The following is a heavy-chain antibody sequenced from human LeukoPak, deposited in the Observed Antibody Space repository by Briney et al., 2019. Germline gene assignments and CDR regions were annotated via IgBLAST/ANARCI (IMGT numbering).Heavy chain of an antibody. Sequence: HAGGSLRLSCAASGYTFSDYALIWVRQAPGKGLEWISAIRGTGGTTYYADSVKGRYTISRDNSRNTVYLQMNSLRAEDTALYFCGKDPNGDYVGAFDFWGPGTMVTVSS. CDR3: GKDPNGDYVGAFDF. D-gene: IGHD4-17*01. CDR2: IRGTGGTT. CDR1: GYTFSDYA. J-gene: IGHJ3*01. V-gene: IGHV3-23*01.